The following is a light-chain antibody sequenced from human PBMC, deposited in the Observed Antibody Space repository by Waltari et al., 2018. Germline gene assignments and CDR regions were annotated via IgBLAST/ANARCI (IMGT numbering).Light chain of an antibody. J-gene: IGKJ1*01. V-gene: IGKV3-20*01. Sequence: EIVLTQSPGTLSLSPGERGTLSCRASQSVSSVLAWYQQKPGQAPRLLIYGASTRATGIPDRFSGSGSGTDFSLTIRRLEPEDFAVYYCQKYDRLPATFGQGTKLEIK. CDR3: QKYDRLPAT. CDR2: GAS. CDR1: QSVSSV.